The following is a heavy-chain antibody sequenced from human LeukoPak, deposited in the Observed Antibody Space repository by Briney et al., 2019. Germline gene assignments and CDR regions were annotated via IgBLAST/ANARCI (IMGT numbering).Heavy chain of an antibody. J-gene: IGHJ4*02. V-gene: IGHV3-21*04. CDR2: ISGSSRSI. CDR1: GFTFSDYT. Sequence: PGGSLRLSCAASGFTFSDYTMNWVRQAPGKGLEWVSSISGSSRSIYYVDSVKGRFTISRDNAKNSLYLQVNSLRAEDTAIYYCARDYFYCGSDCFVDYWGQGTLVTVSS. D-gene: IGHD2-21*02. CDR3: ARDYFYCGSDCFVDY.